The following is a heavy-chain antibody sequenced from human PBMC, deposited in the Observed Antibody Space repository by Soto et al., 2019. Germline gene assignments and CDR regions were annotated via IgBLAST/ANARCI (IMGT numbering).Heavy chain of an antibody. CDR3: AKWREGTMVYFDH. V-gene: IGHV3-23*01. D-gene: IGHD1-26*01. CDR1: GFTVTDYA. J-gene: IGHJ4*02. Sequence: GGSLRLSCAASGFTVTDYAMTWARQSPGKGLEWVSAISAAGDRTYYADSVKGRFIISRDNSINTMSLQMNSLRVEDTALYYCAKWREGTMVYFDHWGQGIMVTVSS. CDR2: ISAAGDRT.